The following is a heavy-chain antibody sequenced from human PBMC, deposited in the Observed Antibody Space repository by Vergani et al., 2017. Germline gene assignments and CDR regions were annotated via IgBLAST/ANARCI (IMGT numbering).Heavy chain of an antibody. Sequence: QVQLVQSGAEVKKPGSSVKVSCKASGGTFSSYAISWVRQAPGQGFEWMGGIIPIFGTANYAQKFQGRVTITADESTSTAYMELSSLRSEDTAVYYCARVEGISGYPEYYFDYWGQGTLVTVSS. CDR1: GGTFSSYA. D-gene: IGHD3-16*02. J-gene: IGHJ4*02. CDR3: ARVEGISGYPEYYFDY. V-gene: IGHV1-69*01. CDR2: IIPIFGTA.